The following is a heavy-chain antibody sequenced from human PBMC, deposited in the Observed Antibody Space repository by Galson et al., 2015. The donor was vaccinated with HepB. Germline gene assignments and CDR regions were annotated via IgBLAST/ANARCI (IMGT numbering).Heavy chain of an antibody. V-gene: IGHV5-10-1*01. Sequence: QSGAEVTKPGESLRISCTGSGYSFTSYWISWVRQMPGKGLEWMGRIDPSDSYTNYSPSFQGHVTISADKSISTAYLQWSSLKASDTAMYYCATAGTGGRGYYYYGMDVWGQGTTVTVSS. D-gene: IGHD6-19*01. J-gene: IGHJ6*02. CDR2: IDPSDSYT. CDR1: GYSFTSYW. CDR3: ATAGTGGRGYYYYGMDV.